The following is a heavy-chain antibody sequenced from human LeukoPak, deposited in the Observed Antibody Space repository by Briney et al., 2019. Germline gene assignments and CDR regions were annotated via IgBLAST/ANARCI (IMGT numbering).Heavy chain of an antibody. J-gene: IGHJ5*02. CDR2: IKQGGSEK. V-gene: IGHV3-7*01. CDR3: AREGLTRFGGYWFDP. D-gene: IGHD3-10*01. CDR1: GFTFSSYW. Sequence: GGSLRLSCAASGFTFSSYWMSWVRQAPGKGLEWVANIKQGGSEKYYVDSVKGRFTISRDNAKNSLYLQMNSLRAEDTAVYYCAREGLTRFGGYWFDPWGQGTLVTVSS.